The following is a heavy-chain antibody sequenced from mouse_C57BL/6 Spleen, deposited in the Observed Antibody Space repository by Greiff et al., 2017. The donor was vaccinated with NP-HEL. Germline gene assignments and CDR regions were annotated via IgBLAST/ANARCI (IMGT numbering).Heavy chain of an antibody. J-gene: IGHJ1*03. Sequence: LVESGPELVKPGASVKISCKASGYSFTGYYMNWVKQSPEKSLEWIGEINPSTGGTTYNQKFKAKATLTVDKSSSTAYMQLKSLTSEDSAVYYCARGEHFDVWGTGTTVTVSS. CDR2: INPSTGGT. CDR1: GYSFTGYY. CDR3: ARGEHFDV. V-gene: IGHV1-42*01.